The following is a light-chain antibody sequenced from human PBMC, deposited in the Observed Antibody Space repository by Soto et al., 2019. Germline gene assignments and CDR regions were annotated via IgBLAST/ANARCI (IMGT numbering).Light chain of an antibody. V-gene: IGLV5-45*02. Sequence: QLVLTQPSSLSAXXXXSAXXXXTLRSGINVGTYRIYWYQQKPGSPPQYLLRYKSDSDKQQGSGVPSRFSGSKDASANAGILLISGLQSEDEADYYCMIWHSSAVVFGGGTKVTVL. CDR2: YKSDSDK. J-gene: IGLJ2*01. CDR1: SGINVGTYR. CDR3: MIWHSSAVV.